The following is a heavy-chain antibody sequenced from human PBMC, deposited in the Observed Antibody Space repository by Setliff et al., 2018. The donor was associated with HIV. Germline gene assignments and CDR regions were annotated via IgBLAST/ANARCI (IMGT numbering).Heavy chain of an antibody. D-gene: IGHD1-26*01. CDR3: IVNIVGPVTGLDR. CDR1: GYTFTSNH. J-gene: IGHJ5*02. V-gene: IGHV1-46*01. Sequence: GASVKVSCKASGYTFTSNHMHWGRQAPGQGLEWMGTINPSGGDTIYAPEFQGRVTMTTDTSTRTAYMGLSGLTSEDTAVYFCIVNIVGPVTGLDRWGPGTLVTVSS. CDR2: INPSGGDT.